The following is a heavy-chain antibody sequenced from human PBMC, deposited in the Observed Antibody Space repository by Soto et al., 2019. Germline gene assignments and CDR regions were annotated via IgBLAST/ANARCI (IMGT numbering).Heavy chain of an antibody. J-gene: IGHJ5*02. D-gene: IGHD3-22*01. Sequence: GASVKVSCKASGCTFTGYYMHWVRQAPGQGLEWMGWINPNIGRANYAQKFQGRVTITADESTSTAYMELSSLRSEDTAVYYCAREATPIDYYDSSGYYPYNWFDPWGQGTLVTVSS. V-gene: IGHV1-69*13. CDR3: AREATPIDYYDSSGYYPYNWFDP. CDR1: GCTFTGYY. CDR2: INPNIGRA.